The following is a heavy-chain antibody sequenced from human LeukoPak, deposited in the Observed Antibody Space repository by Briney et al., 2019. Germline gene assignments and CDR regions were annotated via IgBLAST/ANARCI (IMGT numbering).Heavy chain of an antibody. CDR1: GDSVSSNSAA. J-gene: IGHJ4*02. D-gene: IGHD2-2*01. V-gene: IGHV6-1*01. CDR3: SRELAGGPADY. Sequence: SQTLSLTCAISGDSVSSNSAAWGWIRQSPSRGLEWLGRTYYRSRWYNDYALSVKSRITINPDTSKNQVSLQLNSVTPEDTAVYYCSRELAGGPADYWGQGTLVTVSS. CDR2: TYYRSRWYN.